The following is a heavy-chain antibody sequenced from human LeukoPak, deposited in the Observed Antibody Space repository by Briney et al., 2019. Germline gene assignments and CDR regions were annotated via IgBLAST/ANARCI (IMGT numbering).Heavy chain of an antibody. CDR2: INPSCGST. J-gene: IGHJ4*02. CDR1: GYTFTSYY. Sequence: ASVKVSCKASGYTFTSYYMHWVRQAPGQGLEWMGIINPSCGSTSYAQKFQGRVTMTRDTSTSTVYMELSSLRSEDTAVYYCARDVGGGMVRGVRYYFDYWGQGTLVTVSS. V-gene: IGHV1-46*03. D-gene: IGHD3-10*01. CDR3: ARDVGGGMVRGVRYYFDY.